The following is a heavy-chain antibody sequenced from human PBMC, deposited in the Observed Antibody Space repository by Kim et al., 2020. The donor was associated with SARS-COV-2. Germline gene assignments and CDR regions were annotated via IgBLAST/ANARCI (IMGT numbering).Heavy chain of an antibody. J-gene: IGHJ4*02. CDR3: ARGHEFAPMDVGDY. CDR2: IWYDGSNK. Sequence: GGSLRLSCAASGFTFSSYGMHWVRQAPGKGLEWVAVIWYDGSNKYYADSVKGRFTISRDNSKNTLYLQMNSLRAEDTAVYYCARGHEFAPMDVGDYWGQGTLVTVSS. CDR1: GFTFSSYG. D-gene: IGHD1-26*01. V-gene: IGHV3-33*01.